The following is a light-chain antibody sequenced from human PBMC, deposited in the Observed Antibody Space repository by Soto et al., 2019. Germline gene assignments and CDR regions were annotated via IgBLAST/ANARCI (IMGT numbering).Light chain of an antibody. Sequence: IEMTQSPATLSVSPGEGVTLSCRASETVGTNLAWYQQKPGQAPRLLLYGASTRATGIPATFSGSGSGTEFTLTISSLQSEESAIYYCQQYNNWGLSFGGGTKVEIK. J-gene: IGKJ4*01. V-gene: IGKV3D-15*01. CDR1: ETVGTN. CDR3: QQYNNWGLS. CDR2: GAS.